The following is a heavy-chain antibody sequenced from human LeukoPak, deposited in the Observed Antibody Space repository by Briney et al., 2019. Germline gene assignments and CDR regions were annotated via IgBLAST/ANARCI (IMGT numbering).Heavy chain of an antibody. V-gene: IGHV3-30*02. Sequence: GGSLRLSCAASGFTFATYGMHWVRQAPGKGLEWVAFIWSDGSNKYYGDSVKGRFTISRDNSKNTVYLEMNSLRAEDTAEYYCARSAVGTSCCTAVDYWGQGTLVTVSS. D-gene: IGHD1-26*01. CDR1: GFTFATYG. CDR3: ARSAVGTSCCTAVDY. J-gene: IGHJ4*02. CDR2: IWSDGSNK.